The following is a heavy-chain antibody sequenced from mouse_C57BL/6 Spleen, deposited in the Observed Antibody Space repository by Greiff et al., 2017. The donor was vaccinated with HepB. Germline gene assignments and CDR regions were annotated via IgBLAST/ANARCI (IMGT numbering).Heavy chain of an antibody. D-gene: IGHD4-1*01. CDR3: ARGGTGSYYFDY. V-gene: IGHV1-80*01. CDR2: IYPGDGDT. Sequence: QVQLQQSGAELVKPGASVKISCKASGYAFSSYWMNWVKQRPGKGLEWIGQIYPGDGDTNYNGKFKGKATLTADKSSSTAYMQLSSLTSEDSAVYFCARGGTGSYYFDYWGQGTTLTVSS. J-gene: IGHJ2*01. CDR1: GYAFSSYW.